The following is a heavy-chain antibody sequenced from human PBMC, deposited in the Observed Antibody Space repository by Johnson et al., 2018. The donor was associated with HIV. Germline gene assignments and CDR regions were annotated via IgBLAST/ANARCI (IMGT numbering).Heavy chain of an antibody. CDR1: GFTFSSYA. CDR2: ISSDGITK. V-gene: IGHV3-30-3*01. Sequence: VQLVESGGGVVQPGRSLRLSCAASGFTFSSYAMHWVRQAPGKGLAWVAIISSDGITKYYADSVKGRFTISRDNSKNTLYLQMNSLRIEDTAVYYCASVDTAMVDTFDIWGQGAMVTVSS. D-gene: IGHD5-18*01. J-gene: IGHJ3*02. CDR3: ASVDTAMVDTFDI.